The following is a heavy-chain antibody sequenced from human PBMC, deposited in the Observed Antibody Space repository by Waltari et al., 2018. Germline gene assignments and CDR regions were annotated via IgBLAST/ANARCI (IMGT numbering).Heavy chain of an antibody. J-gene: IGHJ4*02. V-gene: IGHV4-34*01. CDR2: INHSGST. D-gene: IGHD2-2*01. Sequence: QVQLQQWGAGLLKPSETLSLTCAVYGGSFSGYYWSWIRQPPGKGLEWIGEINHSGSTNYNPSLKSRVTISVDTSKNQFSLKLSSVTAADTAVYYCARGRAYYCSSTSCPFDYWGQGTLVTVSS. CDR3: ARGRAYYCSSTSCPFDY. CDR1: GGSFSGYY.